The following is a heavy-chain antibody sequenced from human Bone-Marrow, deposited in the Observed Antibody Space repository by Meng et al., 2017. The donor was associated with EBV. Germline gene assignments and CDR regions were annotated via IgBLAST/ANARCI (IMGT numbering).Heavy chain of an antibody. CDR1: GGTFRSDA. CDR2: LIPMSGAP. D-gene: IGHD3-10*01. V-gene: IGHV1-69*01. Sequence: QVQFQQSGAEVKKPGSSVKVSCRTSGGTFRSDAVSGVRQAPGQGLEWMGGLIPMSGAPHYAQKFQDRVTIIADESTSTHSMELNNLRFEDTAMYYCASESGRGFTPDYWGQGTLVTVSS. J-gene: IGHJ4*02. CDR3: ASESGRGFTPDY.